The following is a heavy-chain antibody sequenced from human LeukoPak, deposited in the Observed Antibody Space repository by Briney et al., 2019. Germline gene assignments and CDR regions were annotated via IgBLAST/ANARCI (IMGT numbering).Heavy chain of an antibody. J-gene: IGHJ6*03. Sequence: PSETLSLTCIVSGGSSSGTNSYWSWIRQPAGKGLEWIGSIYFSGSTFYKSSLESRLNMSVDMSKNQFSLKVRSVTAADTAVYYCARQRADYYYYYMDVWGKGTTVTVS. CDR3: ARQRADYYYYYMDV. CDR2: IYFSGST. CDR1: GGSSSGTNSY. V-gene: IGHV4-39*01.